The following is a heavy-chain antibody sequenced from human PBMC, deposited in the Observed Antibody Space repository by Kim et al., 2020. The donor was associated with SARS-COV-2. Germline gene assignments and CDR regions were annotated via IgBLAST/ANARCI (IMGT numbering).Heavy chain of an antibody. CDR1: GFTFSSYS. CDR3: ARGVRLEIYYYYYMDV. J-gene: IGHJ6*03. CDR2: ISSSSSYI. Sequence: GGSLRLSCAASGFTFSSYSMNWVRQAPGKGLEWVSSISSSSSYIYYADSVKRRFTISRDNAKNSLYLQMNSLRAEDTAVYYCARGVRLEIYYYYYMDVWGKGTTVTVSS. D-gene: IGHD1-1*01. V-gene: IGHV3-21*01.